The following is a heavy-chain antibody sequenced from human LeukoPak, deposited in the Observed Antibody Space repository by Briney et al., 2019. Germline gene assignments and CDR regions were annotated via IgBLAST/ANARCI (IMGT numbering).Heavy chain of an antibody. Sequence: SVKVSCKASGGTFSSYAISWVRQAPGQGLEWMGRIIPILGIANYAQKFQGRVTITADKSTSTAYMELSSLRSEDTAVYYCARDRNTMVRGVGPTLDYWGQGTLVTVSS. J-gene: IGHJ4*02. D-gene: IGHD3-10*01. V-gene: IGHV1-69*04. CDR2: IIPILGIA. CDR1: GGTFSSYA. CDR3: ARDRNTMVRGVGPTLDY.